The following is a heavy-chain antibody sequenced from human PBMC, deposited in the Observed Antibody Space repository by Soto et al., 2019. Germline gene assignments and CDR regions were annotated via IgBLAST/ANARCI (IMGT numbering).Heavy chain of an antibody. Sequence: GGSLRLSCAASGFSFSVYALHWVRQAPGKGLEWVALISYDGRNKYYADSVQGRFTISRDNSKNTLYLQMNSLRSEDTAVYYCARDPLSHGDHLYLDYWGQGALVIVSS. CDR1: GFSFSVYA. J-gene: IGHJ4*02. CDR3: ARDPLSHGDHLYLDY. CDR2: ISYDGRNK. V-gene: IGHV3-30*04. D-gene: IGHD4-17*01.